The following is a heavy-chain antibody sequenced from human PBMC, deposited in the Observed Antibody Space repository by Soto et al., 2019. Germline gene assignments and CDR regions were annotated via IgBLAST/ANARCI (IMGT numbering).Heavy chain of an antibody. V-gene: IGHV1-69*13. J-gene: IGHJ5*02. CDR2: IIPIFGTA. CDR3: ARDRGDINTRLQPTTGWFDP. Sequence: ASVKVSCKASGGTFSSYAISWVRQAPGQGLEWMGGIIPIFGTANYAQKFQGRVTITADESTSTAYMELSSLRSEDTAVYYCARDRGDINTRLQPTTGWFDPWGQGTLVTVSS. CDR1: GGTFSSYA. D-gene: IGHD4-4*01.